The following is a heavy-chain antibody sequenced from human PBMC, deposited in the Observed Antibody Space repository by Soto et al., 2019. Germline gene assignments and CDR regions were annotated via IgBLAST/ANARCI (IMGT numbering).Heavy chain of an antibody. CDR2: INYRGSS. CDR1: GGSFTGYY. J-gene: IGHJ6*02. D-gene: IGHD3-3*02. V-gene: IGHV4-34*01. Sequence: QVQLQQWGAGLSKPSETLSLTCAVYGGSFTGYYWTWIRQTPGKGLEWIGEINYRGSSYYNPSLESRISMAVDTSKNQFSLKLRSVTAADTAVYFCVRGQPHRITIFEVVIRSYDYGMDVWGQGTTVTVSS. CDR3: VRGQPHRITIFEVVIRSYDYGMDV.